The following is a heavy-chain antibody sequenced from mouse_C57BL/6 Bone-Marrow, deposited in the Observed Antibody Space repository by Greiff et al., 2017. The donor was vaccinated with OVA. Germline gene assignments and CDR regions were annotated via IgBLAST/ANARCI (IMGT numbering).Heavy chain of an antibody. D-gene: IGHD2-5*01. J-gene: IGHJ4*01. Sequence: QVHVKQSGAELVRPGASVTLSCKASGYTFTDYEMHWVKQTPVHGLEWIGAIDPETGGTAYNQKFKCKAILTADTSSSTAYMELRSLTSEDSAVYDCKGIYYSNVEAMGDWGQGTSVTVAS. V-gene: IGHV1-15*01. CDR3: KGIYYSNVEAMGD. CDR1: GYTFTDYE. CDR2: IDPETGGT.